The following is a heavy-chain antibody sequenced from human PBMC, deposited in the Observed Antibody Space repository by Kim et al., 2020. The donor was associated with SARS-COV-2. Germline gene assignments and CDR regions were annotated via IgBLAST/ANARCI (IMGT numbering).Heavy chain of an antibody. J-gene: IGHJ1*01. CDR1: GFTFSSYA. CDR2: ISGSGGST. V-gene: IGHV3-23*01. CDR3: AKLPLVVPAAGEYFQH. Sequence: GGSLRLSCAASGFTFSSYAMSWVRQAPGKGLEWVSAISGSGGSTYYADSVKGRSTISRDNSKNTLYLQMNSLRAEDTAVYYCAKLPLVVPAAGEYFQHWGQGTLVTVSS. D-gene: IGHD2-2*01.